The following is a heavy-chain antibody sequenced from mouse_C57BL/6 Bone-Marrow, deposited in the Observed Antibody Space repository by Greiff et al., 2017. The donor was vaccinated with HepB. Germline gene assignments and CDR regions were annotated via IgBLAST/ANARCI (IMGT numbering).Heavy chain of an antibody. D-gene: IGHD1-1*01. CDR2: IDPETGGT. CDR3: TRNYYGSSPRDY. Sequence: VQLQQSGAELVRPGASVTLSCKASGYTFTDYEMHWVKQTPVHGLEWIGAIDPETGGTAYNQKFKGKAILTADKSSSTAYMELRSLTSEDSAVDYCTRNYYGSSPRDYWGQGTSVTVSS. V-gene: IGHV1-15*01. CDR1: GYTFTDYE. J-gene: IGHJ4*01.